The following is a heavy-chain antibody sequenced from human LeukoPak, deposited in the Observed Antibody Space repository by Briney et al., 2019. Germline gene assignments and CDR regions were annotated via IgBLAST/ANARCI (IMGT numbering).Heavy chain of an antibody. CDR2: IYYSGST. CDR3: ARKRFQNWFDP. Sequence: PSETLSLPCTVSGGSISSGGYYWSWIRQHPGKGLEWIGYIYYSGSTYYNPSLKSRVTISVDTSKNQFSLKLSSVTAADTAVYYCARKRFQNWFDPWGQGTLVTVSS. CDR1: GGSISSGGYY. J-gene: IGHJ5*02. D-gene: IGHD3-3*01. V-gene: IGHV4-31*03.